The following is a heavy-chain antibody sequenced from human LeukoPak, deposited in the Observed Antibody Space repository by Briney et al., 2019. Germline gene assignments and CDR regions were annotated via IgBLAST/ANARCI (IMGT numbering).Heavy chain of an antibody. CDR2: IYPGDSDA. J-gene: IGHJ4*02. Sequence: GESLKISCKASGYTFTSYWIAWVRQMPGKGLEWMGIIYPGDSDARYSPSFQGQVTISADKSSNTASLQWSSLKASDTAMYYCARQRDGYSFDYWGQGTLVTVSS. D-gene: IGHD5-24*01. CDR1: GYTFTSYW. V-gene: IGHV5-51*01. CDR3: ARQRDGYSFDY.